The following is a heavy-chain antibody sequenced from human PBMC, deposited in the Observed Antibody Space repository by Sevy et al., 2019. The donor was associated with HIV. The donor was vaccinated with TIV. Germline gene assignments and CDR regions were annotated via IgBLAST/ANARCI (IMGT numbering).Heavy chain of an antibody. V-gene: IGHV3-23*01. CDR1: GFTFSSYA. J-gene: IGHJ3*02. Sequence: GGSLRLSCAASGFTFSSYAMSWVRQAPGKGLEWVSAISGVGRSTFYADSVKGRFIISRDNSKNMMYVQMNSLRAEDTAIYYCAKDYEYYDSSGHYYEGPFAFDTWGQGTMVTVSS. CDR2: ISGVGRST. CDR3: AKDYEYYDSSGHYYEGPFAFDT. D-gene: IGHD3-22*01.